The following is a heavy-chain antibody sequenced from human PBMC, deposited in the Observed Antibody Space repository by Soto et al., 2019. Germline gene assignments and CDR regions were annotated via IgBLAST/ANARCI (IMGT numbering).Heavy chain of an antibody. J-gene: IGHJ6*02. CDR1: SGPDRSHN. CDR2: VYYTGDT. D-gene: IGHD4-17*01. CDR3: VRQGIDYLHGLVDV. Sequence: QVQLQQSGPRLVKPSETLSLTCTVSSGPDRSHNWGWIRQPPGRGLAWIGYVYYTGDTAYNPSLRGRVTIXAXTXXNDISLTLNSVTAADTAVYYCVRQGIDYLHGLVDVWGQGTTVSVSS. V-gene: IGHV4-59*08.